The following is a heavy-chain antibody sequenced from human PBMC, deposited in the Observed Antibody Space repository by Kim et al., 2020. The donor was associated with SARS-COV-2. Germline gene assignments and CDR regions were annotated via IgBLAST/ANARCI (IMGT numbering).Heavy chain of an antibody. J-gene: IGHJ5*02. CDR3: ARHDGGNHH. Sequence: SDTGYIPSFQGQVTISADKSIRTAYLQWSSLKASDTAMYYCARHDGGNHHWGQGTLVTVSS. V-gene: IGHV5-51*01. CDR2: SDT. D-gene: IGHD3-16*01.